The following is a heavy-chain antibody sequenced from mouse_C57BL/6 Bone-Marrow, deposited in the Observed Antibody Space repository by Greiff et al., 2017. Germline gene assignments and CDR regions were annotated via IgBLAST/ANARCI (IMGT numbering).Heavy chain of an antibody. CDR1: GYTFTSYG. Sequence: QVQLQQSGAELARPGASVKLSCKASGYTFTSYGISWVKQRTGQGLEWIGEIYPRSGNTYYNEKFKGKATLTADKSSSTAYMELRSLTSEDSAVYFCAREGYDPSRNWYFDVWGTGTTVTVSS. CDR2: IYPRSGNT. J-gene: IGHJ1*03. V-gene: IGHV1-81*01. CDR3: AREGYDPSRNWYFDV. D-gene: IGHD2-3*01.